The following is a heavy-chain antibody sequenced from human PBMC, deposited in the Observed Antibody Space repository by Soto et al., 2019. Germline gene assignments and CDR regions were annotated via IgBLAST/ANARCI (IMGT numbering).Heavy chain of an antibody. J-gene: IGHJ5*02. D-gene: IGHD5-18*01. V-gene: IGHV1-69*13. Sequence: VASVKVSCKASGGTFSSYAISWVRQAPGQGLEWMGGIIPIFGTANYAQKFQGRVTITADESTSTAYMELSSLRSEDTAVYYCARVAIQLWPSPRSEFDPWGQGTLVTVS. CDR3: ARVAIQLWPSPRSEFDP. CDR2: IIPIFGTA. CDR1: GGTFSSYA.